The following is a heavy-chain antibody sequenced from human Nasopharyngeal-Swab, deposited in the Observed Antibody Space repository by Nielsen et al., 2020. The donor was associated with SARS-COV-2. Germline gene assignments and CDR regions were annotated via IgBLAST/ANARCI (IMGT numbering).Heavy chain of an antibody. CDR3: ARGATIFGVVAYGMDV. J-gene: IGHJ6*02. D-gene: IGHD3-3*01. CDR2: ISSSSSYT. V-gene: IGHV3-11*05. CDR1: GFTFSDYY. Sequence: GGSLRLSCAASGFTFSDYYMSWIRQAPGKGLEWVSYISSSSSYTNYADSVKGRFTISRDNAKNSLYLQMNSLRAEDTAVYYCARGATIFGVVAYGMDVWGQGTTVTVSS.